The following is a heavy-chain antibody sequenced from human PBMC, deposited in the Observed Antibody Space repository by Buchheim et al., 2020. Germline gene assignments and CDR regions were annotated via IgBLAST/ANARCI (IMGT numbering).Heavy chain of an antibody. CDR3: AKDLGDCTNGVCYLYYGMDV. Sequence: EVQLLESGGGLVQPGGSLRLSCAASGFTFSSYAMSWVRQAPGKGLEWVSAISGNGGSTYYADSVKGRFTISRDNSKNTLYLQMNSLRAEDTAVYYCAKDLGDCTNGVCYLYYGMDVWGQGTT. CDR2: ISGNGGST. V-gene: IGHV3-23*01. CDR1: GFTFSSYA. D-gene: IGHD2-8*01. J-gene: IGHJ6*02.